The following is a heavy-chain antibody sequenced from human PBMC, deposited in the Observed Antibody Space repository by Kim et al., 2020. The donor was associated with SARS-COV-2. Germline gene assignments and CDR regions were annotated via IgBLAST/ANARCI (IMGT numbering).Heavy chain of an antibody. V-gene: IGHV3-33*01. CDR3: VAYLGAGSFLH. J-gene: IGHJ6*02. D-gene: IGHD3-16*01. CDR2: IWHDGETI. Sequence: GGSLRLSCAASGFIFNMYGLQWVRQAPGKGLQWVAIIWHDGETIVYADSVEGRFTISRDDSKSSVFLQMNSLRVEDTAVYYCVAYLGAGSFLHWGQGTTVTVS. CDR1: GFIFNMYG.